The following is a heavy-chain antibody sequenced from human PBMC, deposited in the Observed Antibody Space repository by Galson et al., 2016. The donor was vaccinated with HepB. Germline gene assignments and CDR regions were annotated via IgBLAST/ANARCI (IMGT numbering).Heavy chain of an antibody. D-gene: IGHD2/OR15-2a*01. CDR2: IFHSGRV. J-gene: IGHJ4*02. V-gene: IGHV4-34*12. Sequence: SETLSLTCAVHGGSFRGFYWTWIRQSPGQGLEWIGQIFHSGRVNYTPSLASRVTISIDTSNNHFSLRLTSVTAADTALYYCARQYWGGPSDYWGQGTLVTVSS. CDR3: ARQYWGGPSDY. CDR1: GGSFRGFY.